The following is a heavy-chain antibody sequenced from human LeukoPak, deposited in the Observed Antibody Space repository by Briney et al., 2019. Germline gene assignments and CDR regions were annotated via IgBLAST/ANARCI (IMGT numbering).Heavy chain of an antibody. J-gene: IGHJ4*02. Sequence: PGGSLRLSCAASGFTFTNYALSWVRQAPGKGLEWVSAINDGGGTTYYTDSVKGRFTTSRDNSKNTLYLQMNSLRAEDTAVYYCAKYRYGSGSFYTSPFDYWGQGTLVTVSS. CDR1: GFTFTNYA. CDR2: INDGGGTT. D-gene: IGHD3-10*01. CDR3: AKYRYGSGSFYTSPFDY. V-gene: IGHV3-23*01.